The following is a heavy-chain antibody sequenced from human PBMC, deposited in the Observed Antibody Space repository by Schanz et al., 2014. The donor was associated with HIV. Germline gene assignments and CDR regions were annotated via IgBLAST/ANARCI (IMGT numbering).Heavy chain of an antibody. CDR1: GFTFSRYA. Sequence: VQLLESGGGLVQPGGSLRLSCAASGFTFSRYAMTWVRQAPGKGLEWVAVIWYDGTNIDYADSVKGRFTVSRDNSKNTLYLQTNSLRAEDAAVYYCTKEVPPDAWGQGTTVTVSS. CDR3: TKEVPPDA. D-gene: IGHD1-1*01. CDR2: IWYDGTNI. J-gene: IGHJ6*02. V-gene: IGHV3-33*06.